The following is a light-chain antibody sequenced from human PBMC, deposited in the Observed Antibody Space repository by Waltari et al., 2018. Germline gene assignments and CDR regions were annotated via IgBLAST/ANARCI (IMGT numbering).Light chain of an antibody. Sequence: DIVMTQSPDSVAVSLGERATINCKSSRSVLYSSNNKNYLAWYQQKPGQPPKLLIYWASTRESGVPDRFSSSGSGTDFTLTLSSLQADDVAVYYCQQYFSTPLTFGGGTKVEIK. J-gene: IGKJ4*01. CDR2: WAS. V-gene: IGKV4-1*01. CDR3: QQYFSTPLT. CDR1: RSVLYSSNNKNY.